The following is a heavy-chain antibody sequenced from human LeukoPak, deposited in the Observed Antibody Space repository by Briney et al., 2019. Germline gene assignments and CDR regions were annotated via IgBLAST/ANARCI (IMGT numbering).Heavy chain of an antibody. J-gene: IGHJ3*02. CDR2: ISSSSSYT. CDR3: ARESTVVVTATDALDI. D-gene: IGHD2-21*02. V-gene: IGHV3-11*06. Sequence: PGGSLRLSCAPSGFTFSDYYMSLIRQAPGKGLEWVSYISSSSSYTNYADSVKGRFTISRDNAKNSLYLQMNSLRAEDTAVYYCARESTVVVTATDALDIWGQGTMVTVSS. CDR1: GFTFSDYY.